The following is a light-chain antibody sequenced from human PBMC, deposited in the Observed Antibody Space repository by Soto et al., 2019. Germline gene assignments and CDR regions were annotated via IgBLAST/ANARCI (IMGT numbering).Light chain of an antibody. CDR3: QQHVHSPLT. Sequence: EIVLTQSPGTLSLSPGERATLSCRASQSVSSSFLAWYQQKPGQAPRLLIYGASSRDTGIPDRFSGSGSETDFTVTISSLEPEDFAVYYCQQHVHSPLTFGGGTKVEIK. CDR2: GAS. CDR1: QSVSSSF. V-gene: IGKV3-20*01. J-gene: IGKJ4*01.